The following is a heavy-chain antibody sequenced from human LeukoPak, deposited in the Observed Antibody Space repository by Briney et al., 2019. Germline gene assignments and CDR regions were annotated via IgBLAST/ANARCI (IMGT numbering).Heavy chain of an antibody. CDR3: ARVKTAIFGVETGAFDI. CDR1: GYTFTDYY. CDR2: INPNSGGT. J-gene: IGHJ3*02. D-gene: IGHD3-3*01. V-gene: IGHV1-2*02. Sequence: VSVKVSCKASGYTFTDYYMHWVRQAPGQGLEWMGWINPNSGGTNYAQKFQGRVTMTRDTSINTAYMELSRLRSDDTAVYYCARVKTAIFGVETGAFDIWGQGTMVTVSS.